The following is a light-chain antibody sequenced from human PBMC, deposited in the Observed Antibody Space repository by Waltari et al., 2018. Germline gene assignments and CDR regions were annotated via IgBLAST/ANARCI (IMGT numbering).Light chain of an antibody. CDR3: YSASGDNLI. Sequence: SYELTQPSSVSVSPGQTAKITCSGDILTEKFARWFQQKPGQAPGMLIYRDSERPSGVPERFAGSRPGPTVTLTISGAQDEDEADYYCYSASGDNLIFGGGTKLTVL. V-gene: IGLV3-27*01. CDR2: RDS. J-gene: IGLJ2*01. CDR1: ILTEKF.